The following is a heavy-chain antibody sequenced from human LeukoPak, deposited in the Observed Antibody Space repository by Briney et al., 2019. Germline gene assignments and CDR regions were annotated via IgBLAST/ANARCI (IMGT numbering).Heavy chain of an antibody. CDR2: INPNSGGT. J-gene: IGHJ3*02. CDR3: ASGDCSSTSCYTKDAFDI. CDR1: GYTFTGYY. D-gene: IGHD2-2*02. V-gene: IGHV1-2*02. Sequence: ASVKVSCKASGYTFTGYYMHWVRQAPGQGLEWMGWINPNSGGTNYAQKFQGRVTMTRDTSISTAYMELSRLRSDDTAVYYCASGDCSSTSCYTKDAFDIWGQGTMVTVSS.